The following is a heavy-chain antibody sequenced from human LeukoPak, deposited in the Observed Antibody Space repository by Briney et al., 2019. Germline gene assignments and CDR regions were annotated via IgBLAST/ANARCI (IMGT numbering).Heavy chain of an antibody. J-gene: IGHJ6*02. CDR3: ARISGPYYYGMDV. D-gene: IGHD3-10*01. V-gene: IGHV4-39*01. Sequence: SETLSLTCTVSGGSITSSPYYWGWIRQPLGTGLEWIGSFYFGGGTYYNPSLKSRLTISVDTSKNQFSLKLTSVTAADTALYYCARISGPYYYGMDVWGQGTTVTVSS. CDR2: FYFGGGT. CDR1: GGSITSSPYY.